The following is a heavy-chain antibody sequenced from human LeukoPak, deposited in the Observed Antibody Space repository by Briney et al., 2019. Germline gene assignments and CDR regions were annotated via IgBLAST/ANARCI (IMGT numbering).Heavy chain of an antibody. D-gene: IGHD3-3*01. CDR2: INPNSGGT. V-gene: IGHV1-2*02. CDR1: GYTFTGYY. CDR3: ASAPRGFLEWLFWFDP. J-gene: IGHJ5*02. Sequence: ASVKVSCKASGYTFTGYYMHWVRQAPGQGLEWMGWINPNSGGTNYAQKFQGRVTMTRDMSISTAYMELSRLRSDDTAVYYCASAPRGFLEWLFWFDPWGQGTLVTVSS.